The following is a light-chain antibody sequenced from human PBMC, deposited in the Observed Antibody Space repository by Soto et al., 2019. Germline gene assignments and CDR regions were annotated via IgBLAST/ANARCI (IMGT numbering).Light chain of an antibody. CDR1: QNILTN. J-gene: IGKJ4*01. Sequence: EILITQSPATVAFSPWERSTVSCMASQNILTNLAWYQQKPGQPPRLLIYDASTRAAGIPARFIGSGSGTEFTLTISSLQSEDFAIYYCQQFHSWLLTFGEGTKVDIK. CDR2: DAS. CDR3: QQFHSWLLT. V-gene: IGKV3-15*01.